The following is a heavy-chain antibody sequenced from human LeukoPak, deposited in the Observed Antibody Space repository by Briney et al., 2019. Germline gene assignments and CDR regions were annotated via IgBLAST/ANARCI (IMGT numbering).Heavy chain of an antibody. CDR3: ARGSSSLRHYFDY. V-gene: IGHV4-34*01. Sequence: SETLSLTCAVYGGSFSGYYWSWIRQPPGKGLEWIGEINHSGSTNCNPSLKSRVTISVDTSKNQFSLKLSSVTAADTAVYYCARGSSSLRHYFDYWGQGTLVTVSS. CDR2: INHSGST. D-gene: IGHD6-13*01. CDR1: GGSFSGYY. J-gene: IGHJ4*02.